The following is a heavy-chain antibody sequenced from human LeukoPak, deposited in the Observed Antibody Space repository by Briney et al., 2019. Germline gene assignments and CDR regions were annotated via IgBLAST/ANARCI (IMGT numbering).Heavy chain of an antibody. CDR3: ATFDTYYDILTGYDAFDI. J-gene: IGHJ3*02. CDR1: GYTFTSYD. CDR2: MNPNSGNT. Sequence: ASVKVSCKASGYTFTSYDINWVRQATGQGLEWMGWMNPNSGNTGNAQKFQGRVTMTRNTSISTAYMELSRLRSEDTAVYYCATFDTYYDILTGYDAFDIWGQGTMVTVSS. D-gene: IGHD3-9*01. V-gene: IGHV1-8*01.